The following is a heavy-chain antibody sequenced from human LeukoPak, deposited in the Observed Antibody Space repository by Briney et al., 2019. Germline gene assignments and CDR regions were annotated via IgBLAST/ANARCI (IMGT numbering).Heavy chain of an antibody. Sequence: PGGSLRLSCAASGFTFSSYAMSWVRRAPGKGLEWVSAISGSGGGTYYADSVKGRFTISRDNSKNTLYLQMNSLRAEDTAVYYCAKALYYYDSSGYYSYYFDYWGQGTLVTVSS. CDR2: ISGSGGGT. CDR3: AKALYYYDSSGYYSYYFDY. CDR1: GFTFSSYA. J-gene: IGHJ4*02. D-gene: IGHD3-22*01. V-gene: IGHV3-23*01.